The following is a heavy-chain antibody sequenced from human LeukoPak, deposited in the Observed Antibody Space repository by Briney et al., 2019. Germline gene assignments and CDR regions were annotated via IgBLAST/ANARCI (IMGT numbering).Heavy chain of an antibody. CDR3: ARDRKLIVAVAGAYYGMDV. CDR2: ISAYNGNT. V-gene: IGHV1-18*01. CDR1: GYTFTSYG. J-gene: IGHJ6*02. D-gene: IGHD6-19*01. Sequence: ASVKVSCKASGYTFTSYGISWVRQAPGQGLEWMGWISAYNGNTNYAQKLQGRVTMTTDTSTSTAYMELRSLRSDDTAVYYCARDRKLIVAVAGAYYGMDVWGQGTTVTVSS.